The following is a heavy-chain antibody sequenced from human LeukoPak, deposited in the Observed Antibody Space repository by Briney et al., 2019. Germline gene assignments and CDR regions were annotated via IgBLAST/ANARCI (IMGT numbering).Heavy chain of an antibody. V-gene: IGHV1-18*01. CDR2: ISAYNGNT. CDR1: GYTFTSYG. J-gene: IGHJ4*02. CDR3: ARDLKRGYSSGRYSWGTGSSNDY. Sequence: PLASVTVSCKASGYTFTSYGISWVRQAPGQGLEWMGWISAYNGNTNYAQKLQGRVTMTTDTSTSTAYMELRSLRSDDTAVYYCARDLKRGYSSGRYSWGTGSSNDYWGQGTLVTVSS. D-gene: IGHD6-19*01.